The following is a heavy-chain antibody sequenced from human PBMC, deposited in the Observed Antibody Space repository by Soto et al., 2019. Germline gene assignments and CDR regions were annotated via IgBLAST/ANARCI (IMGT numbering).Heavy chain of an antibody. Sequence: XESLKISCKGSGYSFASYWISWVRQMPGKGLEWMGRIDPSDSYTNYSPSFQGHVTISADKSISTAYLQWSSLKASDTAMYYCARHGEYSSSKNWSDPCGQGTLVTSP. V-gene: IGHV5-10-1*01. D-gene: IGHD6-6*01. CDR1: GYSFASYW. CDR2: IDPSDSYT. J-gene: IGHJ5*02. CDR3: ARHGEYSSSKNWSDP.